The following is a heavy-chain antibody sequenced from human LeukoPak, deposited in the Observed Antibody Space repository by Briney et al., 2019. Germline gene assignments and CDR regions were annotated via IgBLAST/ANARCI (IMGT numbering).Heavy chain of an antibody. V-gene: IGHV3-48*02. CDR1: GFPFRDYV. Sequence: PGGSLRLSCAASGFPFRDYVMSWVRQAPGKGLEWVSYINHNAELIYYADSVKGRFTISRDNGKNSLYLQMNSLRDEDTAVYYCAADSDWAFHYWGQGTRVTVPS. CDR3: AADSDWAFHY. D-gene: IGHD2-21*02. J-gene: IGHJ4*02. CDR2: INHNAELI.